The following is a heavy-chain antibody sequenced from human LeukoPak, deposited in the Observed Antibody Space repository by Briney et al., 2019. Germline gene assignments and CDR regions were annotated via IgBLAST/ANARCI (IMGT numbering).Heavy chain of an antibody. V-gene: IGHV3-21*01. CDR2: ISSSSSYI. D-gene: IGHD6-19*01. CDR1: GFTFSSYS. J-gene: IGHJ4*02. Sequence: GGSLRLSCAASGFTFSSYSMNWVPQAPGKGLEWVSSISSSSSYIYYADSVKGRFTISRDNAKNSLYLQMNSLRAEDTAVYYCARALSSGSLFDYWGQGTLVTVSS. CDR3: ARALSSGSLFDY.